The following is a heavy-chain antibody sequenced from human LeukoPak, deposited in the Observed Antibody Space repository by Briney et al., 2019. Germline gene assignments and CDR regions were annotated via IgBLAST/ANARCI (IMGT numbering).Heavy chain of an antibody. CDR3: AARGDIVATIV. J-gene: IGHJ4*02. Sequence: SQTLSLTCTVSGGSISSGGYYWSWIRQLPGKVLEWIGYLYYSGSTYYNPSLKSRVTISVDTSKNQFSLKLSSVTAADTAVYYCAARGDIVATIVWGQGTLVTVSS. CDR2: LYYSGST. D-gene: IGHD5-12*01. V-gene: IGHV4-31*03. CDR1: GGSISSGGYY.